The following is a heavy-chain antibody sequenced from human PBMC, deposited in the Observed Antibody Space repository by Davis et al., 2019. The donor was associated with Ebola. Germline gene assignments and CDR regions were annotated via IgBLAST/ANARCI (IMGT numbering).Heavy chain of an antibody. D-gene: IGHD1-26*01. CDR2: ISSRGDYT. Sequence: LTCIVSGDSISSYYWSWIRQAPGKGLEWISYISSRGDYTNYADSVKGRFAISRDNAKNSLYLQMNSLRAEDTAIYYCARDMPSVGATSYWGQGTLVTVSS. CDR3: ARDMPSVGATSY. J-gene: IGHJ4*02. CDR1: GDSISSYY. V-gene: IGHV3-11*06.